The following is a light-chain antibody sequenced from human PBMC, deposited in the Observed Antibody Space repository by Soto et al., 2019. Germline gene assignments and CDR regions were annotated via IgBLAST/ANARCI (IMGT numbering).Light chain of an antibody. Sequence: QSVLTQPPSVSAAPGQKVTISCSGCSSNIGGNSVSWYQQLPGTAPKLLIYDDDERPSGIPDRFSGSKSGTSATLGITGFQTGDEADYYCGSWDSSLSAYVFGTGTKVTVL. CDR1: SSNIGGNS. CDR3: GSWDSSLSAYV. V-gene: IGLV1-51*01. J-gene: IGLJ1*01. CDR2: DDD.